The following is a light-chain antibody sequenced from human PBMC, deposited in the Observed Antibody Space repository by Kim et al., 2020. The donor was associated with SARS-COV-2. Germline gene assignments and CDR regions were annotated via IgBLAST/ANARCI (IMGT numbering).Light chain of an antibody. CDR1: RTVTNNF. CDR2: GAS. Sequence: EIVLTQSPDPLSLSPGERATLSCRATRTVTNNFLAWYQQKPGQAPRLLIYGASRRATGIQDRISGSGSGTDFTLTISRLEPEDAAVYYCQQYGSSLQTFGQGTKVDIK. CDR3: QQYGSSLQT. V-gene: IGKV3-20*01. J-gene: IGKJ1*01.